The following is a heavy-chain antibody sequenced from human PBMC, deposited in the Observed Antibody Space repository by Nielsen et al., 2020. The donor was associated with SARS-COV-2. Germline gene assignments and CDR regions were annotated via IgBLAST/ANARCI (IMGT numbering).Heavy chain of an antibody. V-gene: IGHV3-13*04. Sequence: GESLKISCAASGFTFSSYDMHWVRQATGKGLEWVSAIGTAGDTYYPGSVKGRFTISRENAKNSLYLQMNSLRAGDTAVYYCARARTVVVPAAMLLRTKYYYYGMDVWGQGTTVTVSS. D-gene: IGHD2-2*01. CDR1: GFTFSSYD. J-gene: IGHJ6*02. CDR3: ARARTVVVPAAMLLRTKYYYYGMDV. CDR2: IGTAGDT.